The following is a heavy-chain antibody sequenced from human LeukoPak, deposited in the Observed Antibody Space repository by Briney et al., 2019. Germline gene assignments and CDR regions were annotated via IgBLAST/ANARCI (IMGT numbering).Heavy chain of an antibody. D-gene: IGHD6-19*01. CDR3: ARSQARLGWFDP. CDR1: GGSIASHF. CDR2: VFDSRTT. Sequence: SETLSLTCIVSGGSIASHFWSWVRKAPGKGLEWIGSVFDSRTTNYSPSLKNRVTMSLDTSKNQFSLKLSSVTAADTAVYYCARSQARLGWFDPWGQGALVTVSS. V-gene: IGHV4-59*11. J-gene: IGHJ5*02.